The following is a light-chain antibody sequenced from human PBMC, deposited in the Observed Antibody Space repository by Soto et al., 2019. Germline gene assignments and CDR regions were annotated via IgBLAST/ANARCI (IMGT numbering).Light chain of an antibody. CDR2: AAS. CDR3: QQTYDTPG. CDR1: QSISSY. J-gene: IGKJ1*01. V-gene: IGKV1-39*01. Sequence: DIQMTQSPSSLSASVGDRVTITCRASQSISSYLNWYQQKPGKAPKLLIFAASSLQSGVPSRFSGSGSGTDFTLTISSLQPEDFATYYCQQTYDTPGFGQGTKVDIK.